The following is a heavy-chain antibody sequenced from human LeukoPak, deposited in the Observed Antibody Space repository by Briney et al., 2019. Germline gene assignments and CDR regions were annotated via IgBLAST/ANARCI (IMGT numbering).Heavy chain of an antibody. CDR3: ARGGERITMIVVVITNRYYFDY. CDR1: GFTFSSYA. CDR2: ISYDGSNK. V-gene: IGHV3-30-3*01. D-gene: IGHD3-22*01. J-gene: IGHJ4*02. Sequence: PGGSLRLSCAASGFTFSSYAMHWVRQAPGKGLEWVAVISYDGSNKYYADSVKGRFTISRDNSKNTLYLQMNSLRAEDTAVYYCARGGERITMIVVVITNRYYFDYWGQGTLVTVSS.